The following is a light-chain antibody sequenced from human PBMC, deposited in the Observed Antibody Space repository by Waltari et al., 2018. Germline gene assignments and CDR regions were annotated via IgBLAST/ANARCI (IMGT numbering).Light chain of an antibody. Sequence: QSALTQPRSVSGSPGQSVTISCTGTSSAVGGYDFVSWYQQHPGKAPKPMIYDVTKRPPGVPDRFSGSQSGNTASLTISGLQTEDEAAYYCCSFAGSYTSYVIFGGGTKLTVL. CDR2: DVT. J-gene: IGLJ2*01. CDR1: SSAVGGYDF. V-gene: IGLV2-11*01. CDR3: CSFAGSYTSYVI.